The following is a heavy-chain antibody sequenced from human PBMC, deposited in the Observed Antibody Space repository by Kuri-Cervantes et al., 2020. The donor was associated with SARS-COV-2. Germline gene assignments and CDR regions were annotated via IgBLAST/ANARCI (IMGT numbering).Heavy chain of an antibody. CDR1: SGSISSHY. CDR3: ARAETYYDFWSGLNYYYMDV. Sequence: SETLSLTCNVSSGSISSHYWSWIRQPPGKGLEWIGYMSDSGSTYYSPSLKSRVTISVDTSKNQFSLQLTSVTAADTAVYYCARAETYYDFWSGLNYYYMDVWGKGTTVTVSS. J-gene: IGHJ6*03. CDR2: MSDSGST. V-gene: IGHV4-59*11. D-gene: IGHD3-3*01.